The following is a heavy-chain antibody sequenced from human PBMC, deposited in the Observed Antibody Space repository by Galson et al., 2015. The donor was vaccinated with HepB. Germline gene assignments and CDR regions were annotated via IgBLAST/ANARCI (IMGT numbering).Heavy chain of an antibody. CDR3: VRGNTGYGNFDY. CDR2: IYNEGSSA. V-gene: IGHV3-74*03. CDR1: GFALSSYW. D-gene: IGHD3-9*01. J-gene: IGHJ4*02. Sequence: SLRLSCAASGFALSSYWMRWVRQAPGKGLVWVSRIYNEGSSATYADSVKGRFTISRDNAQNTLYLQMTSLRAEDTAVYFCVRGNTGYGNFDYWGQGALVTVSS.